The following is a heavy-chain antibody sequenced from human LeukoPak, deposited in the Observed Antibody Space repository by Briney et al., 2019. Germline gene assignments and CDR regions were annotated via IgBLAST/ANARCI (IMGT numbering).Heavy chain of an antibody. Sequence: ASVKVSCKASGYTFTSYDINWVRQATGQGLEWMGWINPNSGGTNYAQKFQGRVTMTRDTSISTAYMELSRLRSDDTAVYYCARDVSGSYYGANWFDPWGQGTLVTVSS. V-gene: IGHV1-2*02. J-gene: IGHJ5*02. D-gene: IGHD1-26*01. CDR3: ARDVSGSYYGANWFDP. CDR1: GYTFTSYD. CDR2: INPNSGGT.